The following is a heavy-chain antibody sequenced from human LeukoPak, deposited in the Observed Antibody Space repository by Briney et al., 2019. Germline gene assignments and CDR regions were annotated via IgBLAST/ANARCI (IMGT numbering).Heavy chain of an antibody. D-gene: IGHD3-10*01. CDR1: GFTFSSYW. V-gene: IGHV3-74*01. CDR2: INSDGSST. J-gene: IGHJ4*02. CDR3: ARELYYYGSGSYYPHRYYFDY. Sequence: GGSLRLSCAASGFTFSSYWMHWVRQAPGKGLVWVSRINSDGSSTSYADSVKGRFTISRDNSKNTLFLQVKSLRAEDTAVYYCARELYYYGSGSYYPHRYYFDYWGQGTLVTVSS.